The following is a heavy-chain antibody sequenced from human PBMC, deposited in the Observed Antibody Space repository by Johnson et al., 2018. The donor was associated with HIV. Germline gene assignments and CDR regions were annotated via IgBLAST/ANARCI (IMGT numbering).Heavy chain of an antibody. V-gene: IGHV3-30*02. J-gene: IGHJ3*01. D-gene: IGHD6-6*01. CDR2: IRYDGSEK. CDR1: GFTFSSYG. CDR3: AKGEQVVVSRIGHDAFDC. Sequence: VQLVESGGGVVQPGGSLRLSCAASGFTFSSYGMHWVRQAPGKGLERVALIRYDGSEKYYADSVKGRFTISRDNFKNTLYLQMTSLRVEDTAVYYCAKGEQVVVSRIGHDAFDCWGQGAMVAVSS.